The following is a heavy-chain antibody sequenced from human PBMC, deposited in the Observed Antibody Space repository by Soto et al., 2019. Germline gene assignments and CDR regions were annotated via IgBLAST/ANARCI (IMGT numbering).Heavy chain of an antibody. J-gene: IGHJ5*02. D-gene: IGHD3-10*01. V-gene: IGHV4-59*01. Sequence: PTETLSLTCTVSGGSISSYYWSWIRQPPGKGLEWIGYIYYSASTNYNPSLKSRVTISVDTSKNQFSLKLSSVTAADTAVYYFERVRNSYGNWFDNWAQGTSVTV. CDR2: IYYSAST. CDR1: GGSISSYY. CDR3: ERVRNSYGNWFDN.